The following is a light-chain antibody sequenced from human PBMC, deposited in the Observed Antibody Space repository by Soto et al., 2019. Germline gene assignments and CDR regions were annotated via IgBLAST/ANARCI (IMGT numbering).Light chain of an antibody. CDR1: HSVSSS. CDR3: HQYNNWPRT. Sequence: EIVITQSPATLSLSPGERTTLSCWASHSVSSSLALYQHKPGQAPRLLIYSASIRATGIPARFSGSGSGTNFTLTISSLQSEDFAIYYCHQYNNWPRTFGQGTKVDIK. CDR2: SAS. V-gene: IGKV3-15*01. J-gene: IGKJ1*01.